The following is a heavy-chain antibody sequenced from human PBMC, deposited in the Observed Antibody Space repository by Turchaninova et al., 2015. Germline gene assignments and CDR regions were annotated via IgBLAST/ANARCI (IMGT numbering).Heavy chain of an antibody. CDR3: AHTHSNYDYYFDY. V-gene: IGHV2-5*02. D-gene: IGHD4-11*01. CDR1: VFSLRTGGEG. J-gene: IGHJ4*02. CDR2: IDWEDDK. Sequence: QIHLKESGPKLVISTHTFTLPCTLSVFSLRTGGEGVVSFRQPPGKALEWLALIDWEDDKRYSPSLKSRLTMTKDTSKNQVVLTMTNMDPVDTATYYCAHTHSNYDYYFDYWGQGTLVTVSS.